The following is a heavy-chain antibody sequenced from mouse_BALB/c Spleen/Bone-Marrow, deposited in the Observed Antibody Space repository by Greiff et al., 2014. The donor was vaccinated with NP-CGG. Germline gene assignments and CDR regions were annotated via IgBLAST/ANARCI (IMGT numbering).Heavy chain of an antibody. CDR3: ARQRYYDYFAY. D-gene: IGHD1-1*01. V-gene: IGHV5-6*02. Sequence: EVMLVESGGDLVKPGGSLKLSCAASGFTFSNYGMSWVRQTPDKRLEWVATISSGGSYTDYTDSVKGRFTISRDNAKNTLYLQMSSLESEDTAMYYCARQRYYDYFAYWGQGTTLTVSS. CDR1: GFTFSNYG. CDR2: ISSGGSYT. J-gene: IGHJ2*01.